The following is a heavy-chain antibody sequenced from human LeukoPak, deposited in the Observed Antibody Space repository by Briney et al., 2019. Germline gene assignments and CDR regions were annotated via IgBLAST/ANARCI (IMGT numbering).Heavy chain of an antibody. CDR1: GFTFSSYD. J-gene: IGHJ6*04. CDR3: ARGHGSGGYLPYGMDV. CDR2: IGTAGDP. Sequence: GGSLRLSCAASGFTFSSYDMHWVRQATGKGLEWVSAIGTAGDPYYPGSVKGRFTISRENAKNSLYLQMNSLRAGDTAVYYCARGHGSGGYLPYGMDVWGKGTTVTVSS. D-gene: IGHD3-10*01. V-gene: IGHV3-13*05.